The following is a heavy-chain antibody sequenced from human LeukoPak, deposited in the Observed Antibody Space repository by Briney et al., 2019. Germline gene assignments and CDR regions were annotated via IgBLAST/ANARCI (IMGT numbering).Heavy chain of an antibody. CDR3: ASVHSSSWYGYFDY. V-gene: IGHV1-2*02. Sequence: ASVKVSCKASGYTFTGYYMHWVRQAPGQGLEWMGWINPNSGGTNYAQKFQGRVTMTRDTSISTAYMELSRLRSDDTAVYYCASVHSSSWYGYFDYWGQGTLVTVSS. J-gene: IGHJ4*02. D-gene: IGHD6-13*01. CDR1: GYTFTGYY. CDR2: INPNSGGT.